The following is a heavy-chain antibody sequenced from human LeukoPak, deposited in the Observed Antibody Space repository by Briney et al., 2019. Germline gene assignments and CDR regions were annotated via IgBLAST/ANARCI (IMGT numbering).Heavy chain of an antibody. D-gene: IGHD2-2*01. J-gene: IGHJ6*02. CDR1: GGSISSYY. V-gene: IGHV4-4*07. CDR2: IYTSGST. CDR3: AGDLGRYQLRYYYYYGMDV. Sequence: SETLSLTCTVSGGSISSYYWSWIRQPAGKGLEWIGRIYTSGSTNYNPSLKSRVTMSVDTSKNQFSQKLSSVTAADTAVYYCAGDLGRYQLRYYYYYGMDVWGQGTTVTVSS.